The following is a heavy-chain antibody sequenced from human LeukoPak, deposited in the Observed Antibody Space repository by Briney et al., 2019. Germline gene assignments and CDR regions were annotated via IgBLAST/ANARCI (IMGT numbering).Heavy chain of an antibody. CDR2: INHSGST. CDR1: GFTFSSYS. CDR3: ARRSGYFAY. D-gene: IGHD6-13*01. Sequence: GSLRLSCAASGFTFSSYSMNWVRQAPGKGLEWIGEINHSGSTNYNPSLKSRVTISVDTSKNQFSLKLSSVTAADTAVYYCARRSGYFAYWGQGTLVTVSS. J-gene: IGHJ4*02. V-gene: IGHV4-34*01.